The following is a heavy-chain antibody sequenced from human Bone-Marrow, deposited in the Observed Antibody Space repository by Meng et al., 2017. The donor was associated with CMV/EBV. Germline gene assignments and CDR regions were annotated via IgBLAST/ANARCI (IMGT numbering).Heavy chain of an antibody. V-gene: IGHV3-74*01. CDR3: ARDHYSSGWYTYYYYGMDV. Sequence: GGSLRLSCAASGFTFSSYWMHWVRQAPGKGLVWVSRINSDGSSTSYADSVKGRFTISRDNAKNTLYLQMNSLRAEDTAVYYCARDHYSSGWYTYYYYGMDVWGQGTTVTVYS. J-gene: IGHJ6*02. CDR1: GFTFSSYW. CDR2: INSDGSST. D-gene: IGHD6-19*01.